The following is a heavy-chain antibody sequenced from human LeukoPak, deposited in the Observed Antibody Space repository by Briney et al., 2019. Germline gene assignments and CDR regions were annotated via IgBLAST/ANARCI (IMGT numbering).Heavy chain of an antibody. CDR1: GFRFASYL. CDR2: ISYDGRTT. V-gene: IGHV3-74*01. Sequence: PGGSLRLSCVASGFRFASYLLHWVRQSPGRGLVWVSRISYDGRTTDYADSVKGRFTISRDNAKNTLYLQMSSLRVEDTGLYYCGRTIDYWGQGSLVTVSS. J-gene: IGHJ4*02. CDR3: GRTIDY.